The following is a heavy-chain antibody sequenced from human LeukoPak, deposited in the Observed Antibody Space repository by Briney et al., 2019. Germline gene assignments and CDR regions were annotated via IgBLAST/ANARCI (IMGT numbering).Heavy chain of an antibody. J-gene: IGHJ4*02. Sequence: PGGSLRLSCATSRFIVSTNYMSWVRQAPGKGLEWVSIIYSGGSTYYADSVKGRFTISRDNSENTLYLQMNSLRAEDTAVYYCARRYITGWHFDYWGQGTLVTVSS. D-gene: IGHD6-19*01. CDR3: ARRYITGWHFDY. V-gene: IGHV3-66*01. CDR2: IYSGGST. CDR1: RFIVSTNY.